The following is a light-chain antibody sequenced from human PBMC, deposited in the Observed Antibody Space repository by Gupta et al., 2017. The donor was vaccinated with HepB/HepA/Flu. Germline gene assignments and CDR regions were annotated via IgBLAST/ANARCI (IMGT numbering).Light chain of an antibody. CDR2: QDS. Sequence: SYELTQPPPVPLSPVHTASITCPGDKLGDKYACWYQQKPGQSPVLVIYQDSKRPSGIPERFSGSNSGNTATLTISGTQAMDEADYYCQAWDSSTPVFGGGTKLTVL. CDR3: QAWDSSTPV. J-gene: IGLJ2*01. CDR1: KLGDKY. V-gene: IGLV3-1*01.